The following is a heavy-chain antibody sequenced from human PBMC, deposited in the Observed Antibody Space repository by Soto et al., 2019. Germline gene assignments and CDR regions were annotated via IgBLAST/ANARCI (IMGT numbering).Heavy chain of an antibody. CDR3: ARRGAPLMYYYDSSGYFENNWFDP. CDR1: GYSFTSYW. D-gene: IGHD3-22*01. V-gene: IGHV5-51*01. J-gene: IGHJ5*02. CDR2: IYPGDSDG. Sequence: GESLKISCKGSGYSFTSYWIGWVRQMPGKVLEWMTIIYPGDSDGRYSPSFQGRVTISADKSISTAYLQWSSLKASDTAMYYCARRGAPLMYYYDSSGYFENNWFDPWGQGTLVTASS.